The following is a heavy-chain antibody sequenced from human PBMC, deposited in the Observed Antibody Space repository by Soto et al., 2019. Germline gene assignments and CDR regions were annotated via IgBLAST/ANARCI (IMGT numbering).Heavy chain of an antibody. D-gene: IGHD5-18*01. Sequence: SETLSLTCNVSGGSFSPNYWSWIRQPPGKGLEWIGYMYHSGSTYYNPSLKSRVTISIDRSKNQFSLKLSSVTAADTAVYYCARGLSGYSYAYYFDSWGQGTLVTVSS. CDR3: ARGLSGYSYAYYFDS. J-gene: IGHJ4*02. CDR2: MYHSGST. CDR1: GGSFSPNY. V-gene: IGHV4-59*12.